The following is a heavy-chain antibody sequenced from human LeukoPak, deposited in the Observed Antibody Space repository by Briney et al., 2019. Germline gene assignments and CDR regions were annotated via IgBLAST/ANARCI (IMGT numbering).Heavy chain of an antibody. CDR1: GFSFSSYW. J-gene: IGHJ4*02. CDR2: IWSDGSDK. D-gene: IGHD1-26*01. Sequence: PGGSLRLSCAASGFSFSSYWMSWVRQAPGKGLEWVAVIWSDGSDKFYADPVKGRFTISRDNFKNTLYLQMDSLRVEDTAVYYCVREVGRAYYFDYWGQGTPVTVSS. CDR3: VREVGRAYYFDY. V-gene: IGHV3-33*08.